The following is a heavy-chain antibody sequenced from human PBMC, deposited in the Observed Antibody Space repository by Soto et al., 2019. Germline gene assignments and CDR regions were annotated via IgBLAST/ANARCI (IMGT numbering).Heavy chain of an antibody. J-gene: IGHJ4*02. CDR3: ASVAI. V-gene: IGHV3-7*01. CDR2: IKQDGTEK. D-gene: IGHD5-12*01. CDR1: GFTFSNYW. Sequence: GGSLRLSCAASGFTFSNYWMSWVRQAPGKGLEWVANIKQDGTEKNYVDSVRGRFTISRDNAKNSLDLQMNSLTAEDTAVYYCASVAIWGQGTLITVSS.